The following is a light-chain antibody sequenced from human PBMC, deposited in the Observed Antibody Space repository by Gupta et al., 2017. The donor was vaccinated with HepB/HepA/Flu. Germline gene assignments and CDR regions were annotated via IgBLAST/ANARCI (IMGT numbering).Light chain of an antibody. CDR3: GTWDNSLSAVV. CDR1: NSNIGNNY. CDR2: DNY. J-gene: IGLJ2*01. V-gene: IGLV1-51*01. Sequence: QSVLMQPPPVSATPGQMVTIFCSGSNSNIGNNYISWYQQFSGTAPKLLIFDNYKRVSGIPDRFSVSKSGTSATLRITGLQTGDEADYYCGTWDNSLSAVVFGGGTKLTVL.